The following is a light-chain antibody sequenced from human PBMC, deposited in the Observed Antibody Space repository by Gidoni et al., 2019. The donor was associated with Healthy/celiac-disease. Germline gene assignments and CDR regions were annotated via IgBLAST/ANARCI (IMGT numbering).Light chain of an antibody. V-gene: IGLV2-14*01. CDR3: SSYTSSISWV. Sequence: QSALTQPASVSGSPGQSITISCTGTSSDVGGCNYVSWYQQHPGKAPKLMIYAVSNRPSGVSNRFSGSKSGNTASLTISGLQAEDEADYYCSSYTSSISWVFGGGTKLTVL. CDR1: SSDVGGCNY. J-gene: IGLJ3*02. CDR2: AVS.